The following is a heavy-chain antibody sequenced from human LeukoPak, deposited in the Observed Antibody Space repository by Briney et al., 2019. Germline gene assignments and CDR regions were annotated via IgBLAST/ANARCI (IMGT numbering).Heavy chain of an antibody. Sequence: GGSLRLSCAASGFTFSSYSMIWVRQAPGKGLEWVSYISSSSSTIYYADSVKGRFTISRDNAKNSLYLQMNSLRAEDTAVYYCARGGNYYDSRGYTYWGQGTLVTVSS. CDR3: ARGGNYYDSRGYTY. J-gene: IGHJ4*02. D-gene: IGHD3-22*01. V-gene: IGHV3-48*04. CDR2: ISSSSSTI. CDR1: GFTFSSYS.